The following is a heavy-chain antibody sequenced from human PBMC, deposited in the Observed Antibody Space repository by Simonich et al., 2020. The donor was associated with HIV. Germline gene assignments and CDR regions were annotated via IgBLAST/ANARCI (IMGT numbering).Heavy chain of an antibody. Sequence: QVQLVESGGGVVQPGRSLTLSCANSGFTFSSYVMHWVRQAPGKGLGWVSVIWYDGNKKYYADSVKGRFTISRDNSKNTLSLQMNSLRVEDTAVYYCARGWSGYFDYWGQGTLVTVSS. V-gene: IGHV3-33*08. D-gene: IGHD6-13*01. CDR2: IWYDGNKK. CDR3: ARGWSGYFDY. CDR1: GFTFSSYV. J-gene: IGHJ4*02.